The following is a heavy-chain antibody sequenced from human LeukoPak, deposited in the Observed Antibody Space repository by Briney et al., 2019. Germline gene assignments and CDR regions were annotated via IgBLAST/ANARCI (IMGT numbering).Heavy chain of an antibody. CDR2: SSYSGST. CDR3: ARGYYGSGSFFDY. J-gene: IGHJ4*02. Sequence: PSETLSLTCTVSGGSVRSGSYYWSWIRQPPGKGLEWIGYSSYSGSTNYNPSLRSRVTISVDTSKNQFSLKLSSVTAADTAVYYCARGYYGSGSFFDYWGQGTLVAVSS. V-gene: IGHV4-61*01. CDR1: GGSVRSGSYY. D-gene: IGHD3-10*01.